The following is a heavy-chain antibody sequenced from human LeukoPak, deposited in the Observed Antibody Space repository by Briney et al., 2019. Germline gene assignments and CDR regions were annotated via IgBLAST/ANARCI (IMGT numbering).Heavy chain of an antibody. D-gene: IGHD6-6*01. J-gene: IGHJ3*02. CDR2: IIPIFGTA. V-gene: IGHV1-69*06. CDR1: GGTFSSYA. CDR3: ARGDEYSSSPDAFDI. Sequence: SVKVPCKASGGTFSSYAISWVRQAPGQGLEWMGGIIPIFGTANYAQKFQGRVTITADKSTSTAYMELSSLRSEDTAVYYCARGDEYSSSPDAFDIWGQGTMVTVSS.